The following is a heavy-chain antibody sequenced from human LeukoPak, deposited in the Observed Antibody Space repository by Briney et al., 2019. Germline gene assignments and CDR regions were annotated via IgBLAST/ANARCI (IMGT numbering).Heavy chain of an antibody. CDR2: IRNKAYRGTT. Sequence: PGGSLRLSCTTSGFTFGDYAMSWVRQAPGKGLEWVGLIRNKAYRGTTEYAASVKGRFTISRDDSKSIAYLQMNSLKTEDTAIYYCTRGWYNFDYWGQGTLVTVSS. J-gene: IGHJ4*02. CDR3: TRGWYNFDY. V-gene: IGHV3-49*04. D-gene: IGHD2-15*01. CDR1: GFTFGDYA.